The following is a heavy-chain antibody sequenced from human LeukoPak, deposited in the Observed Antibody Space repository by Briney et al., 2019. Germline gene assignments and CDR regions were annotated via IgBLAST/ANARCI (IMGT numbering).Heavy chain of an antibody. J-gene: IGHJ4*02. CDR1: GFTFSSYG. CDR2: ISYDGSNK. CDR3: ARDPGVYCSSTSCSYYFDY. V-gene: IGHV3-30*19. Sequence: GRSLRLSCAASGFTFSSYGMHWVRQAPGKGLEWVAVISYDGSNKYYADSVKGRFTISRDNSKNTLYLQMNSLRAEDTAVYYCARDPGVYCSSTSCSYYFDYWGQGTLVTVSS. D-gene: IGHD2-2*01.